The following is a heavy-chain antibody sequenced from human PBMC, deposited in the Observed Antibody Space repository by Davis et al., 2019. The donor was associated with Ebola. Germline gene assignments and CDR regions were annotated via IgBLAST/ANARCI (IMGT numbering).Heavy chain of an antibody. CDR3: TSSYSSSSRSDY. V-gene: IGHV3-13*01. CDR1: GFTFSSYD. J-gene: IGHJ4*02. CDR2: IGTAGDT. Sequence: GESLKISCAASGFTFSSYDMHWVRQATGKGLEWVSAIGTAGDTYYPGSVKGRFTISRENAKNSLYLQMNSLRAEDTAVYYCTSSYSSSSRSDYWGQGTLVTVSS. D-gene: IGHD6-6*01.